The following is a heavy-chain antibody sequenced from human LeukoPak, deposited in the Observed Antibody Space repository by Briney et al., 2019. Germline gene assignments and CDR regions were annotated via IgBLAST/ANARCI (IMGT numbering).Heavy chain of an antibody. CDR2: IRYDGSNK. D-gene: IGHD2/OR15-2a*01. CDR1: GFTFSSYG. V-gene: IGHV3-30*02. Sequence: GGSLRLSCAASGFTFSSYGMHWVRQAPGKGLEWVAFIRYDGSNKYYADSVKGRFTISRDNSKNTLYLQMNSLRAEDTAVYYCAKGGRDEYFLDYWGQGTLVTVSS. J-gene: IGHJ4*02. CDR3: AKGGRDEYFLDY.